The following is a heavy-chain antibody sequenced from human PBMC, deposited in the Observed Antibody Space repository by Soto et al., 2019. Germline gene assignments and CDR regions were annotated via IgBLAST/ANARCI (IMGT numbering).Heavy chain of an antibody. CDR3: ARDSCSGGTCYQGDFDY. CDR2: INVGNGKT. CDR1: GYRFTSYV. Sequence: GASVKISCKASGYRFTSYVMHWVRQAPGRRLEWMGWINVGNGKTKYSQKFQGRVTITRDTSATTAYMDLSSLRVEDTAVFYCARDSCSGGTCYQGDFDYWGQGTLVTVSS. D-gene: IGHD2-15*01. V-gene: IGHV1-3*01. J-gene: IGHJ4*02.